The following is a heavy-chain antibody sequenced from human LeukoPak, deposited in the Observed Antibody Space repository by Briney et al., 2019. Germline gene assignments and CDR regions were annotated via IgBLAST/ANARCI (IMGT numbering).Heavy chain of an antibody. CDR3: ARDPAYYDSSGYDY. J-gene: IGHJ4*02. D-gene: IGHD3-22*01. CDR1: GFTFSSYA. CDR2: ISGSGGST. Sequence: QSGGSLRLSCAASGFTFSSYAMSWVRQAPGKGLEWVSAISGSGGSTYYADSVKGRFTISRDNAKNSLYLQMNSQRAEDTAVYYCARDPAYYDSSGYDYWGQGTLVTVSS. V-gene: IGHV3-23*01.